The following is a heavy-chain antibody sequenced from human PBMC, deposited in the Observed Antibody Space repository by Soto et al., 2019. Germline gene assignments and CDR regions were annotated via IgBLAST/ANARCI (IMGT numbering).Heavy chain of an antibody. CDR3: ARKDKSGYFNWFDP. J-gene: IGHJ5*02. V-gene: IGHV5-51*01. CDR2: IFPSDSDT. D-gene: IGHD3-22*01. Sequence: PGESLKISCRTSGYRFTSYWIAWVRQMPGKGLEWMGIIFPSDSDTRYSPSFQGQVTISADRSTSTVLLQWASLKASDTAVYFCARKDKSGYFNWFDPWGQGTQVTVSS. CDR1: GYRFTSYW.